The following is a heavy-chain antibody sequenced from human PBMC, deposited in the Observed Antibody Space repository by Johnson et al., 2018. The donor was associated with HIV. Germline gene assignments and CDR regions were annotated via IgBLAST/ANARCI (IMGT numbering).Heavy chain of an antibody. CDR3: TTAVLLI. D-gene: IGHD2-21*01. CDR2: IGAAGDT. Sequence: VQLVESGGGLVQPGRSLRLSCAASGFTFDDYAMHWVRQATGKGLEWVSVIGAAGDTYYPGSVKGRFTISRENAKNSLYLQMNSLRAGDTAVYYCTTAVLLIWGQGTMVTVSS. J-gene: IGHJ3*02. CDR1: GFTFDDYA. V-gene: IGHV3-13*01.